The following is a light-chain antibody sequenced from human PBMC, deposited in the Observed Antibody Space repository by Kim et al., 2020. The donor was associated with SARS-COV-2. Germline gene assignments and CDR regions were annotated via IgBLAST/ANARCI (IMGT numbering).Light chain of an antibody. CDR1: QSVGPS. CDR2: DAS. J-gene: IGKJ5*01. Sequence: SLSPGERASLSCRASQSVGPSLAWYQQKVGQAPRLLIYDASNRASDTPARFSASGSGTDFTLTISSLEPEDFAVYYCQQSTSRITFGQGTRLEIK. CDR3: QQSTSRIT. V-gene: IGKV3-11*01.